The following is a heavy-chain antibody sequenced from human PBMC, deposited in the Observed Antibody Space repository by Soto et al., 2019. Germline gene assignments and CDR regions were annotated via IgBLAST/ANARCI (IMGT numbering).Heavy chain of an antibody. D-gene: IGHD2-2*01. V-gene: IGHV3-23*01. J-gene: IGHJ4*02. CDR1: GFTFSSYA. CDR2: ISGSGGST. Sequence: GGSLRLSWAASGFTFSSYAMSWVRQAPGKGLEWVSAISGSGGSTYYADSVKGRFTISRDNSKNTLYLQMNSLRAEDTAVYYCAKGGLGYCSSTSCYELDYWGQGTLVTVSS. CDR3: AKGGLGYCSSTSCYELDY.